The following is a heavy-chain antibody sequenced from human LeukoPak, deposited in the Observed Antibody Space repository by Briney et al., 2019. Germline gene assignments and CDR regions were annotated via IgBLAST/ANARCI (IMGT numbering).Heavy chain of an antibody. CDR2: IYTSGST. D-gene: IGHD6-19*01. CDR1: GGSISSYY. J-gene: IGHJ3*02. V-gene: IGHV4-4*07. CDR3: ARDWSSGWSGDAFDI. Sequence: PSETLSLTCTVSGGSISSYYWSWIRQPAGKGLEWIGRIYTSGSTNYNPSLKSRVTMSVDTSKNQFSLKLSSVTAADTAVYYCARDWSSGWSGDAFDIWGQGTMVTVSS.